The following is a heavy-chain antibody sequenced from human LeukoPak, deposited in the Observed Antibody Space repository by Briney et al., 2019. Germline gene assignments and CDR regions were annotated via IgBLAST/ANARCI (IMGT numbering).Heavy chain of an antibody. V-gene: IGHV4-39*07. D-gene: IGHD1-26*01. CDR2: MYYRGNT. Sequence: PSETLSLTCTVSGGSISSITYYWGWIRQPPGKGLEWVGHMYYRGNTFYNPSLKSRVTISVDTSKNQFSLKLRSVTAADTAVYYCATTTIRLGYWGQGTLVTVSS. J-gene: IGHJ4*02. CDR1: GGSISSITYY. CDR3: ATTTIRLGY.